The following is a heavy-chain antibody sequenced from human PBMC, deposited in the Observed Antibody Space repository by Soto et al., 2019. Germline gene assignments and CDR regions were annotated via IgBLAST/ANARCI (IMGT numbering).Heavy chain of an antibody. V-gene: IGHV4-59*01. D-gene: IGHD4-17*01. CDR3: AREMVNLYGDYVYYFDY. CDR1: GGSISSYY. CDR2: IYYSGST. Sequence: SETLSLTCTVSGGSISSYYWSWIRQPPGKGLEWIGYIYYSGSTNYNPSLKSRVTISVDTSKNQFSLKLSSVTAADTAVYYCAREMVNLYGDYVYYFDYWGQGTLVTVSS. J-gene: IGHJ4*02.